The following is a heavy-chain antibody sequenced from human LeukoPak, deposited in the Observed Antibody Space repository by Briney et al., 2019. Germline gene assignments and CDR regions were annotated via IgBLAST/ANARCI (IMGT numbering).Heavy chain of an antibody. D-gene: IGHD1-26*01. Sequence: GSSVKVSCKASGGTFSSYAISWVRQAPGQGLEWMGGIIPIFGTANYAQKFQGRVTITADESTSTAYIELSSLRSEDTAVYYCASPIVGATTNAFDIWGQGTMVTVSS. CDR1: GGTFSSYA. CDR3: ASPIVGATTNAFDI. CDR2: IIPIFGTA. J-gene: IGHJ3*02. V-gene: IGHV1-69*01.